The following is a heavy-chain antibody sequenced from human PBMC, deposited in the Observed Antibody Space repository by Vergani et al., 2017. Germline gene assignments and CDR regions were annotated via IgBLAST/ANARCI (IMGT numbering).Heavy chain of an antibody. D-gene: IGHD1-26*01. Sequence: EVQLVESGGGLVKPGGSLRLSCVASGFTFSSYSMNWVRQAPGKGLEWVSFISSSSSYIYYADSVKGRFAISRDNAKNSVFLQMDSLRAEDTAVYYCARDRSGSHLCFDYWGQGTLVTVSS. J-gene: IGHJ4*02. CDR3: ARDRSGSHLCFDY. CDR2: ISSSSSYI. V-gene: IGHV3-21*01. CDR1: GFTFSSYS.